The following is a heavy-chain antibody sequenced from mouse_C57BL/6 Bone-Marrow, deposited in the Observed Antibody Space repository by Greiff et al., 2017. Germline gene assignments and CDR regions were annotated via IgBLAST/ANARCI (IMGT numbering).Heavy chain of an antibody. J-gene: IGHJ3*01. V-gene: IGHV1-80*01. CDR3: ARSLGRFQVAD. CDR2: IYPGDGDT. D-gene: IGHD4-1*01. CDR1: GYAFSSYW. Sequence: QVHVKQSGAELVKPGASVKISCKASGYAFSSYWMHWVKQRPGTGLAWIGQIYPGDGDTKYNGTFKGKATLTADQSSSTAYMQLSSLTAEDSAVYVCARSLGRFQVADWGQGTLVTVSA.